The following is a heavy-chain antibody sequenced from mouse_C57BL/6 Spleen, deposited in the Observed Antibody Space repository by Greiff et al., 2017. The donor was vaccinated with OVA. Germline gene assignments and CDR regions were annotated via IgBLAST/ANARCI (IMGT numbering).Heavy chain of an antibody. J-gene: IGHJ1*03. CDR2: ISSGSSTI. D-gene: IGHD4-1*01. CDR1: GFTFSDYG. V-gene: IGHV5-17*01. Sequence: DVKLVESGGGLVKPGGSLKLSCAASGFTFSDYGLHWVRQAPEKGLEWVAYISSGSSTIYYADTVKGRFTISRDNAKNTLFLQMTSLRSEDTAVYYCARKGWVTGTYFDVWGTGTTVTVSS. CDR3: ARKGWVTGTYFDV.